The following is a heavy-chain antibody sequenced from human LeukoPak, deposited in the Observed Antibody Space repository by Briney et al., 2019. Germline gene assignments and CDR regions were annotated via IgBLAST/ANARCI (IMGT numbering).Heavy chain of an antibody. CDR2: IKQDVSEK. Sequence: GGSLRLSCAASGFTFSSYWMSWVRQAPGKGLEWVANIKQDVSEKYYVDSVKGRFTISRDNAKNSLYLQMNSLRAEDTAVYYCARERRGYYDFWSGYSNWFDPWGQGTLVTVSS. CDR3: ARERRGYYDFWSGYSNWFDP. D-gene: IGHD3-3*01. V-gene: IGHV3-7*01. J-gene: IGHJ5*02. CDR1: GFTFSSYW.